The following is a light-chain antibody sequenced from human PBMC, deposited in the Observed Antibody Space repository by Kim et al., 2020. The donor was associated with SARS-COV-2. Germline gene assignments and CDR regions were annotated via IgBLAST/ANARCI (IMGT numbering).Light chain of an antibody. Sequence: ALGQTVRITCQVDSLRSYYAGWYQQKPGQAPVLVIYGKNNRPSGIPDRFSGSSSGNTASLTITGAQAEDEADYYCNSRDSSGNHYVFGTGTKVTVL. CDR1: SLRSYY. CDR3: NSRDSSGNHYV. V-gene: IGLV3-19*01. J-gene: IGLJ1*01. CDR2: GKN.